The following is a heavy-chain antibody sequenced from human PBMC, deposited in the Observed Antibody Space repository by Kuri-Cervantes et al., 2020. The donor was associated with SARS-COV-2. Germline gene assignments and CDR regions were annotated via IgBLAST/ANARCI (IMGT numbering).Heavy chain of an antibody. CDR2: MNPNSGNT. D-gene: IGHD2-2*02. J-gene: IGHJ5*02. CDR3: ARSSKGRPGYCSSTSCYIGGGWFDP. CDR1: GYTFTSYD. Sequence: ASVKVSCKASGYTFTSYDINWVRQATGQGLEWMGWMNPNSGNTGYAQKFQGRVTITADESTSTAYMELSSLRSEDTAVYYCARSSKGRPGYCSSTSCYIGGGWFDPWGQGTLVTVSS. V-gene: IGHV1-8*03.